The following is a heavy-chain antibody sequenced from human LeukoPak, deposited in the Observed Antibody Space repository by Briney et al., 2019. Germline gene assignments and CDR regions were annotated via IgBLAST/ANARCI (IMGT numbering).Heavy chain of an antibody. CDR3: AKVSRGYNYGYFDY. J-gene: IGHJ4*02. CDR2: ISSSSSYI. V-gene: IGHV3-21*04. CDR1: GFTFSSYS. D-gene: IGHD5-12*01. Sequence: GGSLRLSCAASGFTFSSYSMNWVRQAPGKGLEWVSSISSSSSYIYYADSVKGRFTISRDNAKNSLYLQMNSLRAEDTAVYYCAKVSRGYNYGYFDYWGQGTLVTVSS.